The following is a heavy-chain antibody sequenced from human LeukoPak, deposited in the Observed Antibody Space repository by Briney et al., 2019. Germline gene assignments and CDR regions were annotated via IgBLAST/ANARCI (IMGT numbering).Heavy chain of an antibody. CDR3: AAKGNGYTGIYVFAH. CDR1: GFAFSTYA. D-gene: IGHD1-26*01. Sequence: GGSLRLSCEASGFAFSTYAMSWVRQAPGKGLEWVSTISGSDNSTYYADSVKGRFTISRDTSDNTLNLQMNGLGAEDSAVYYCAAKGNGYTGIYVFAHWGQGTLVTVSA. CDR2: ISGSDNST. V-gene: IGHV3-23*01. J-gene: IGHJ4*02.